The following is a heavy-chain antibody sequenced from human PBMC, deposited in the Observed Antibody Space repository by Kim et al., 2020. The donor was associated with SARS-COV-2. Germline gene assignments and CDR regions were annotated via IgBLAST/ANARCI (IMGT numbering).Heavy chain of an antibody. J-gene: IGHJ6*02. CDR2: INSDGSSA. Sequence: GGSLRLSCAASGLTFSNYWMRWVRQAPGKGLVWVSHINSDGSSATYADSVKGRFTISRDNAKNTLHLQMNRLRAEDTAVYYCVRGDVDYGPDYHFYGMDVWGQGTTATAPS. CDR1: GLTFSNYW. D-gene: IGHD4-17*01. CDR3: VRGDVDYGPDYHFYGMDV. V-gene: IGHV3-74*03.